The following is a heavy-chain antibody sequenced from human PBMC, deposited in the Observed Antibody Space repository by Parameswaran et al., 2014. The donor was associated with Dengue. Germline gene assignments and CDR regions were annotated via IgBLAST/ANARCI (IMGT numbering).Heavy chain of an antibody. J-gene: IGHJ4*02. CDR1: GFTFSNAW. V-gene: IGHV3-15*01. CDR2: IKSKTDGGTT. Sequence: GESLKISCAASGFTFSNAWMSWVRQAPGKGLEWVGRIKSKTDGGTTDYAAPVKGRFTISRDDSKNTLYLQMNSLKTEDTAVYYCTTAGYSSGWYGYWGQGTLVTVSS. CDR3: TTAGYSSGWYGY. D-gene: IGHD6-19*01.